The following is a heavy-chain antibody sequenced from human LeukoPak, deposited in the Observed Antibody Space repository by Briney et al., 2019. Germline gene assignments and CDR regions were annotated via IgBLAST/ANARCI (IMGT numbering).Heavy chain of an antibody. CDR3: ARLVGATVNFDY. J-gene: IGHJ4*02. Sequence: GGSLRLSCAASGFTFSSYSMNCVRQAPGKGLEWVSSISSSSSYIYYADSVKGRFTISRDNAKNSLYLQMNSLRAEDTAVYYCARLVGATVNFDYWGQGTLVTVSS. CDR1: GFTFSSYS. CDR2: ISSSSSYI. V-gene: IGHV3-21*01. D-gene: IGHD1-26*01.